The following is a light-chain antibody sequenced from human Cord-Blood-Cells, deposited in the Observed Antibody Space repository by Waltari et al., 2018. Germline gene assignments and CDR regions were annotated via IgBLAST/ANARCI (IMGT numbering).Light chain of an antibody. CDR3: SSYAGSNNLV. V-gene: IGLV2-8*01. Sequence: QSALTQPPSASGSPGPSVTISCTGTSRDVGGYTSVSWYHQHPGKAPKLMIYEVSKRPSGVPDRFSGSKSGNTASLTVSGLQAEDEADYYCSSYAGSNNLVFGGGTKLTVL. CDR1: SRDVGGYTS. J-gene: IGLJ3*02. CDR2: EVS.